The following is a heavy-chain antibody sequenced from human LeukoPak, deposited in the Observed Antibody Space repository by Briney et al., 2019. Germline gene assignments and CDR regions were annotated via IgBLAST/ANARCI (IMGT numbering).Heavy chain of an antibody. V-gene: IGHV3-23*01. CDR1: GFTLSSYA. CDR3: AARGPQQQLA. CDR2: LTATGAGT. J-gene: IGHJ5*02. Sequence: GGSLRLSCAASGFTLSSYAMSWVRQAPGKGLEWVSSLTATGAGTYYADSVKGRFTISRDNSKNTVFLQLTSLKVEDTALYYCAARGPQQQLAWGQGTLVTVSS. D-gene: IGHD6-13*01.